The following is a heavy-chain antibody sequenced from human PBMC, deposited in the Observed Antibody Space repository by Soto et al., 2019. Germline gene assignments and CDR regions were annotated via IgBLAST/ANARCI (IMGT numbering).Heavy chain of an antibody. Sequence: GGSLRLSCAASGVPLSNYWMNWVRQGPEKGLEWAANIKEDGSAKYYVDSVKGRFTISRDSAKNSLYLQMNILRAEDSAIYYWVASRGWIFDSWGQGTLVTSPQ. J-gene: IGHJ4*02. CDR2: IKEDGSAK. D-gene: IGHD2-15*01. CDR1: GVPLSNYW. CDR3: VASRGWIFDS. V-gene: IGHV3-7*03.